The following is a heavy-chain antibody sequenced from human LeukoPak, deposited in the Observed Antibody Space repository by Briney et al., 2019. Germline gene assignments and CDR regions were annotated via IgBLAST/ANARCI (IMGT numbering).Heavy chain of an antibody. Sequence: SETLSLTCTVSGGSMSSYYWSWIRQPPGKGPGWIGYIYYSGTTSYNPSLKGRVTISMDTSNNHFSLKLRSVTAGDTAVYYCARGWPDYYSMDIWGPGTTVTVSS. D-gene: IGHD2-15*01. V-gene: IGHV4-59*01. CDR1: GGSMSSYY. CDR2: IYYSGTT. J-gene: IGHJ6*02. CDR3: ARGWPDYYSMDI.